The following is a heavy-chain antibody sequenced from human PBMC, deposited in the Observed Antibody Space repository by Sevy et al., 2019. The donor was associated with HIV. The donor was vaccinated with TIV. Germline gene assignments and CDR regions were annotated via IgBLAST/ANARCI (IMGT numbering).Heavy chain of an antibody. Sequence: SQTLSLTCVISGDSVSSNTAAWNWIRQSPSRGLEWLGRTYYRSRWSYDYAVSLKSRITISSDTSNNLFSLHLNSVTPEDTALYYCSRWGEVGDVGGQGTLVTVSS. CDR1: GDSVSSNTAA. CDR3: SRWGEVGDV. J-gene: IGHJ4*02. V-gene: IGHV6-1*01. D-gene: IGHD3-16*01. CDR2: TYYRSRWSY.